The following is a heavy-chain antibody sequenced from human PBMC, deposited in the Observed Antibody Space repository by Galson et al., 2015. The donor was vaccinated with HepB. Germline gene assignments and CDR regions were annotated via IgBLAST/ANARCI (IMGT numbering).Heavy chain of an antibody. D-gene: IGHD3-22*01. CDR1: GGSISSGDYY. J-gene: IGHJ6*03. V-gene: IGHV4-30-4*01. Sequence: LSLTCTVSGGSISSGDYYWSWIRQPPGKGLEWIGYIYYSGSTYYNPSLKSRVTISVDTSKNQFSLKLSSVTAADTAVYYCARENGYDSSGYAKQPRVDYYYYYMDVWGKGTTVTVSS. CDR3: ARENGYDSSGYAKQPRVDYYYYYMDV. CDR2: IYYSGST.